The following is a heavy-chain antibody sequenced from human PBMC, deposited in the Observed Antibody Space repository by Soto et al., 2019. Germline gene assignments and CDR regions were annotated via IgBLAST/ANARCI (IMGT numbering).Heavy chain of an antibody. J-gene: IGHJ4*02. V-gene: IGHV3-74*01. CDR1: GFTFSSYW. D-gene: IGHD6-6*01. CDR3: AGGAGSSSALLDY. CDR2: TYSDGSTT. Sequence: EVQLVESGGGLVQPGGSLRLSCAASGFTFSSYWMHWVRQVPGKGLVWVSRTYSDGSTTSYADSVKGRFTISRDNAKNTSYLQLNSLSAEDTAVYYCAGGAGSSSALLDYWGQGTLVTVSS.